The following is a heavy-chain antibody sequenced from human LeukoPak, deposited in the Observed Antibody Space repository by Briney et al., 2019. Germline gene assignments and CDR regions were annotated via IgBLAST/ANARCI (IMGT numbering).Heavy chain of an antibody. Sequence: ASVKVSCKASGYTFTSYGISWVRRAPGQGLEWMGWISAYNGNTNYAQKLQGRVTMTTDTSTSTAYMELRSLRSDDTAVYYCARGSMVDGGNSDDDYWGQGTLVTVSS. CDR1: GYTFTSYG. CDR2: ISAYNGNT. V-gene: IGHV1-18*01. CDR3: ARGSMVDGGNSDDDY. D-gene: IGHD4-23*01. J-gene: IGHJ4*02.